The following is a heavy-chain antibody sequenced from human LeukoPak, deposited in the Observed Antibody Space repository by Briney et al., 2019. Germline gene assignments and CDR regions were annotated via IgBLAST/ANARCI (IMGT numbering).Heavy chain of an antibody. Sequence: PGGSLRLSCTASGSTFSSYWMTWVRQAPGKGLEWVANINQDGSEKYYVDSVKGRFTISRDNAKNSLYLQMNSLRAEDTAVYYCARDLEARPSYYYYYMDVWGKGTTVTVSS. J-gene: IGHJ6*03. V-gene: IGHV3-7*01. CDR1: GSTFSSYW. CDR2: INQDGSEK. CDR3: ARDLEARPSYYYYYMDV. D-gene: IGHD6-6*01.